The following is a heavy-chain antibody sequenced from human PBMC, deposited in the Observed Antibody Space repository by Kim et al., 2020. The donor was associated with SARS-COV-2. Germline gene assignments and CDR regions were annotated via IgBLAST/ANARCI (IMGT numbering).Heavy chain of an antibody. D-gene: IGHD2-15*01. CDR3: ARVVVGATGWFDP. Sequence: YYNPSLKSRVTISVATSKNQFSLKLSSVTAADTAVYYCARVVVGATGWFDPWAREPWSPSPQ. V-gene: IGHV4-31*02. J-gene: IGHJ5*02.